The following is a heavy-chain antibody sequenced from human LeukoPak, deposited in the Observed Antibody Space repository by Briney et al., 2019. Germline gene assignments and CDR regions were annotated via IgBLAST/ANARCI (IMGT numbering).Heavy chain of an antibody. CDR1: GYTFTGYY. CDR3: ARFKATTVTTGSPDYYYYYMDV. Sequence: ASVKVSCKASGYTFTGYYMHWVRQAPGQGLEWMGWINPNSGGTNYAQKFQGRVTMTRDTSISTAYMELSRLRSDDTAVYYCARFKATTVTTGSPDYYYYYMDVWGKGTTVTVSS. V-gene: IGHV1-2*02. J-gene: IGHJ6*03. CDR2: INPNSGGT. D-gene: IGHD4-11*01.